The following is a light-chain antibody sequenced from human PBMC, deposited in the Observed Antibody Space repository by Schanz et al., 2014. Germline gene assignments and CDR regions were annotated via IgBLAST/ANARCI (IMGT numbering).Light chain of an antibody. CDR2: DAS. CDR1: QSVSSN. Sequence: EIVMTQSPATLSVSPGERATLSCRASQSVSSNLAWYQQKPGQAPRLLIFDASTRTTGIPARFSGSGSGTEFTLTINNLQSEDFAVYYCQQRSNGYTFGQGTKLEIK. V-gene: IGKV3D-15*01. J-gene: IGKJ2*01. CDR3: QQRSNGYT.